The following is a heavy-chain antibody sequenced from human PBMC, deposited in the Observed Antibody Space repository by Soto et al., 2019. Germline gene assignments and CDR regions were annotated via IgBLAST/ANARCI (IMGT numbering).Heavy chain of an antibody. CDR2: TKSKTDGGTT. CDR1: GFTFSNAW. V-gene: IGHV3-15*01. Sequence: PGGSLRLSCAASGFTFSNAWMSWVRQAPGKGLEWVGRTKSKTDGGTTDYAAPVKGRFTISRDDSKTTLYLQMNSLKTEDTAVYYCTTGLGAAAGTWYYYGMDVWGQGTTVTVSS. D-gene: IGHD6-13*01. J-gene: IGHJ6*02. CDR3: TTGLGAAAGTWYYYGMDV.